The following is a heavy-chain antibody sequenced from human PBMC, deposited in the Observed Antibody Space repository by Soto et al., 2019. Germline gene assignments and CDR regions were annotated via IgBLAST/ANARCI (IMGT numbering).Heavy chain of an antibody. Sequence: QVQLQESGPGLVKPSGTLSLTCTVSNASISSRKWWTWVRQTPGKGLEWIGEIYHSGSINHNPSLKSRVTMSVDKSNNQFSLKMTSVTAVDTAVYYCASKFGELLADAFDIWGQGTVVTVSS. CDR2: IYHSGSI. V-gene: IGHV4-4*02. CDR1: NASISSRKW. CDR3: ASKFGELLADAFDI. D-gene: IGHD3-10*01. J-gene: IGHJ3*02.